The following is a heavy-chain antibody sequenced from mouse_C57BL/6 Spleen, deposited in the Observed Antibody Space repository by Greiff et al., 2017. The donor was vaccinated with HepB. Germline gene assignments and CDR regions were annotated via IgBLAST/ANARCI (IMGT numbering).Heavy chain of an antibody. D-gene: IGHD1-1*01. V-gene: IGHV1-64*01. J-gene: IGHJ1*03. Sequence: QVQLQQPGAELVKPGASVKLSCKASGYTFTSYWMHWVKQRPGQGLEWIGMIHPNSGSTNYNEKFKSKATLTVEKSSSTAYMQLSSLTSEDSAVYYCARVYYGSSYVDWYFDVWGTGTTVTVSS. CDR1: GYTFTSYW. CDR2: IHPNSGST. CDR3: ARVYYGSSYVDWYFDV.